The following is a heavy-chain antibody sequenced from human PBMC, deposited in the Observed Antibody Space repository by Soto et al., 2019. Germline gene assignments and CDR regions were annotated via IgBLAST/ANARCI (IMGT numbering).Heavy chain of an antibody. CDR2: ISASGGST. CDR1: KFTFSDHA. Sequence: PGGSLRLSCAASKFTFSDHAMNWVRQAPGEGLEWVSGISASGGSTYHADSVKGRFTISRDNHKNTLYLQMNSLRADDTAVYYCARGTYSDFWSGYYIGGTSDHWGQGTLVTVSS. V-gene: IGHV3-23*01. D-gene: IGHD3-3*01. CDR3: ARGTYSDFWSGYYIGGTSDH. J-gene: IGHJ5*02.